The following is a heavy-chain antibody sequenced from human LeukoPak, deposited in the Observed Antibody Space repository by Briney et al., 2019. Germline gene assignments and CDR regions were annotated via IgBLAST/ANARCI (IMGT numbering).Heavy chain of an antibody. J-gene: IGHJ4*02. D-gene: IGHD3-22*01. CDR2: IGTAGDT. V-gene: IGHV3-13*01. CDR1: GFTFSSYD. Sequence: GGSLRLSCAASGFTFSSYDMHWVRQSTGKGLEWVSAIGTAGDTYYPGSVKGRFTISRDNAKNSLYLQMNSLRGEDTAVYYCARDVALSTYHYDSSGLLDYWGQGTLVTVSS. CDR3: ARDVALSTYHYDSSGLLDY.